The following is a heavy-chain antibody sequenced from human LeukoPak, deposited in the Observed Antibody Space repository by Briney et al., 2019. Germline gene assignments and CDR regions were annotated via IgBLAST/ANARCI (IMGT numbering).Heavy chain of an antibody. CDR3: ARVPYYYDSSGYYSFDY. CDR2: ISGSGDNT. Sequence: GGSLRLSCAASGFTFSSYPMSWVRQAPGKGLEWVSSISGSGDNTYYADSVKGRFTISRDNSKNTLYLQMNSLRAEDTAVYYCARVPYYYDSSGYYSFDYWGQGTLVTVSS. V-gene: IGHV3-23*01. J-gene: IGHJ4*02. CDR1: GFTFSSYP. D-gene: IGHD3-22*01.